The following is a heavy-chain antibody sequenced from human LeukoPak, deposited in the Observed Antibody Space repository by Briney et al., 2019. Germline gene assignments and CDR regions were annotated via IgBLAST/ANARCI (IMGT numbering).Heavy chain of an antibody. Sequence: PGGSLRLSCAASGFTASSNYMSWVRQAPGKGLEWVSVIYSGGSTYYADSVKGRFTISRDNSKNTLYLQMNSLRAEDTAVYYCARASKGYYDFWSGPYYFDYWGQGTLVTVSS. CDR1: GFTASSNY. V-gene: IGHV3-53*01. CDR2: IYSGGST. CDR3: ARASKGYYDFWSGPYYFDY. J-gene: IGHJ4*02. D-gene: IGHD3-3*01.